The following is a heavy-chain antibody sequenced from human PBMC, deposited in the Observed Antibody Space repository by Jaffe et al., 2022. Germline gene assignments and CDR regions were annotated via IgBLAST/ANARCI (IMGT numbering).Heavy chain of an antibody. Sequence: EVQLVESGGGLVQPGRSLRLSCTASGFTFGDYAMSWVRQAPGKGLEWVGFIRSKAYGGTTEYAASVKGRFTISRDDSKSIAYLQMNSLKTEDTAVYYCTCPYYDTLYYYYMDVWGKGTTVTVSS. CDR1: GFTFGDYA. V-gene: IGHV3-49*04. CDR3: TCPYYDTLYYYYMDV. D-gene: IGHD3-9*01. J-gene: IGHJ6*03. CDR2: IRSKAYGGTT.